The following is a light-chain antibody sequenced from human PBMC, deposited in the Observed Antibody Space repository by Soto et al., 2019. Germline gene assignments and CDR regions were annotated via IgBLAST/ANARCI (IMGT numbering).Light chain of an antibody. J-gene: IGKJ1*01. CDR2: KAS. CDR3: QQYKSYPWT. V-gene: IGKV1-5*03. Sequence: DIQMTQSPSTLSASVGDRVTITCRASQSLSTWLAWYQQKPGKAPKLLIYKASSLESGVPSRFSGSGSGTEFTLTISSLQPDDSATYYCQQYKSYPWTFGQGTKVEIK. CDR1: QSLSTW.